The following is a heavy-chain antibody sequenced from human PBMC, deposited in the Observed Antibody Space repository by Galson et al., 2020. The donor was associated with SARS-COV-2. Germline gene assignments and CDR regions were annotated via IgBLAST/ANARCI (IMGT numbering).Heavy chain of an antibody. V-gene: IGHV3-74*01. J-gene: IGHJ4*02. CDR1: GITFSKYW. Sequence: GGSLGLSCAASGITFSKYWMHWVRQAPGKGLVWVSRINSDGSSSNYADSVKGRFTISRDNAKNTLYLQMNSLRAEDAAVYYCATAGGIFWGQGTLIAVSS. CDR2: INSDGSSS. CDR3: ATAGGIF.